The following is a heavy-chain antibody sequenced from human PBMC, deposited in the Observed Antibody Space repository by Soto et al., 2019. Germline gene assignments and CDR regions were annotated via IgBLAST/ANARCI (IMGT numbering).Heavy chain of an antibody. V-gene: IGHV4-34*01. Sequence: QVQLQQWGAGLLKPSETLSLTCAVYGGSFSRYYWSWIRQPPGKGLEWIGEINHSGSTNYKPSLKSRVTISVDTSKNQFSLKVTSVTAADTAVYYCARGRDYDYVWGSYRYDLDYWGQGTLVTVSS. CDR2: INHSGST. D-gene: IGHD3-16*02. CDR1: GGSFSRYY. J-gene: IGHJ4*02. CDR3: ARGRDYDYVWGSYRYDLDY.